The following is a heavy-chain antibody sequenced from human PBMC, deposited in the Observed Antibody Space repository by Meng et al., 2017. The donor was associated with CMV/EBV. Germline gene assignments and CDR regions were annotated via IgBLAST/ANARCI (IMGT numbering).Heavy chain of an antibody. Sequence: QVQLVQFGVEVKEPGAPVKAPCKASGYTFTGYGISWVRQAPGQGLEWMGWISVYNGHTNFAQNLQGRVTMTTDTSTSTAYVELRSLRSDDTAIYYCARGVPLGIIYSFDYWGQGTLVTASS. V-gene: IGHV1-18*01. CDR2: ISVYNGHT. J-gene: IGHJ4*01. CDR1: GYTFTGYG. D-gene: IGHD2-21*01. CDR3: ARGVPLGIIYSFDY.